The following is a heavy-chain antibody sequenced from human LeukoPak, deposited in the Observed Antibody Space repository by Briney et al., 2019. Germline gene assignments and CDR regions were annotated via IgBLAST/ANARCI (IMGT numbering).Heavy chain of an antibody. J-gene: IGHJ3*02. CDR3: ARVPVRDESNAYDAFAI. CDR1: GYDFIGYY. D-gene: IGHD3-10*02. V-gene: IGHV1-2*02. Sequence: ASVKVSCKASGYDFIGYYMHWVRQAPGQGPEWMGWINPKSGGTNYAQKFHGRVTMTRDMSISTAYMELSRLGSDDTAVYYCARVPVRDESNAYDAFAIWGQGTMVTVSS. CDR2: INPKSGGT.